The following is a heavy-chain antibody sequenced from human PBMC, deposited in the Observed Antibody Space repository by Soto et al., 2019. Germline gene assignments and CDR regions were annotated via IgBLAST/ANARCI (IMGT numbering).Heavy chain of an antibody. CDR2: FDPEDGET. CDR1: GYTLTELS. CDR3: ATSRISGLFFNWFDP. V-gene: IGHV1-24*01. Sequence: ASVKVSCKVSGYTLTELSMHWVRQAPGKGLEWMGGFDPEDGETIYAQKFQGRVTMTEDTSTDTTYMELSSLRSEDTAVYYCATSRISGLFFNWFDPWGQGTLVTVSS. J-gene: IGHJ5*02. D-gene: IGHD2-15*01.